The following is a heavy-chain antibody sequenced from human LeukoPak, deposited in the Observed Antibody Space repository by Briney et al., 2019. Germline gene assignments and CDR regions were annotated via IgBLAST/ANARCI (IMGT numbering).Heavy chain of an antibody. J-gene: IGHJ3*01. CDR3: VTMEVGGISDATSS. V-gene: IGHV3-23*01. Sequence: PGGSPSPSRAVSGFASNRYTMGWGRQAPGKGLEWVSAISGSGGTTYYADSVKGRFTISRDNSKNTLWFLMSSLRAEDTALYFCVTMEVGGISDATSSCGQGTMVTVSS. D-gene: IGHD2-15*01. CDR2: ISGSGGTT. CDR1: GFASNRYT.